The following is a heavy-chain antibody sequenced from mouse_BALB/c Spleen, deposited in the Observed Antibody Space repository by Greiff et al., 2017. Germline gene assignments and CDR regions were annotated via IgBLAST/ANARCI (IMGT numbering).Heavy chain of an antibody. CDR1: GFTFSNYW. V-gene: IGHV6-6*02. J-gene: IGHJ3*01. CDR2: IRLKSNNYAT. Sequence: EVKLEESGGGLVQPGGSMKLSCVASGFTFSNYWMNWVRQSPEKGLEWVAEIRLKSNNYATHYAEPVKGRFTISRDDSKSSVYLQMNNLRAEDTGIYYCTRTHYYGSSPFAYWGQGTLVTVSA. D-gene: IGHD1-1*01. CDR3: TRTHYYGSSPFAY.